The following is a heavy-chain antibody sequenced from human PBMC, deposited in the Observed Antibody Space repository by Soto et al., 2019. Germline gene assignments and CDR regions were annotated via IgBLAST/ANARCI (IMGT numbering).Heavy chain of an antibody. CDR3: ARVPQSLASYYFEY. Sequence: SETLSLACAVYGGSFSGYYWSWIRQPPGKGLEWIGEINHSGSTNYNPSLKSRVTISVDTSKNQFSLKLSSVTAADTAVYYCARVPQSLASYYFEYWGQGTLVTVSS. CDR2: INHSGST. CDR1: GGSFSGYY. D-gene: IGHD6-6*01. J-gene: IGHJ4*02. V-gene: IGHV4-34*01.